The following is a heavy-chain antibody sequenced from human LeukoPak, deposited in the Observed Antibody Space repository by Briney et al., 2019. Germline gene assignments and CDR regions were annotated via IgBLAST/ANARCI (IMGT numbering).Heavy chain of an antibody. V-gene: IGHV1-2*02. J-gene: IGHJ4*02. CDR3: ARGREIHGGSDTKLDDY. Sequence: ASVTVSCKASGYTFTGYYIHWVRQAPGQGLEWMGWISPRSGDTSYAQKFQGRVTMTRDTSINTVDMDLSGLTSDDTAVFYCARGREIHGGSDTKLDDYWGQGTLVTVSS. CDR2: ISPRSGDT. CDR1: GYTFTGYY. D-gene: IGHD3-10*01.